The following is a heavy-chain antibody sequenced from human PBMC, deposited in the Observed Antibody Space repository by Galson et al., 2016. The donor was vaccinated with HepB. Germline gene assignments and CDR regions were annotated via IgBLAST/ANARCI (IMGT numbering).Heavy chain of an antibody. V-gene: IGHV3-49*03. J-gene: IGHJ6*02. CDR2: IRSKAYGGTT. Sequence: SLRLSCAASGFTFDGYTMSWFRQAPGKGLEWVGFIRSKAYGGTTEYAASVKGRFTVSISRDDSKSIAYLQMNSLKTEDTAVYYFTRDRTDYGGNSAYHGMDVWGQGTTVTVSS. CDR1: GFTFDGYT. D-gene: IGHD4-23*01. CDR3: TRDRTDYGGNSAYHGMDV.